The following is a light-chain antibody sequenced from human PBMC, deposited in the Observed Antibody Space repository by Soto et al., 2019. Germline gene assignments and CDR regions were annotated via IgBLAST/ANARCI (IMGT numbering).Light chain of an antibody. V-gene: IGLV2-14*01. J-gene: IGLJ3*02. CDR1: SSDVGGYNY. CDR3: GSYTSSNTLV. CDR2: EVS. Sequence: QSALTQPASVSGSPGQSITISCTGTSSDVGGYNYVSWYQHHPGKAPKVMIYEVSNRPSGVSNRFSGSKSGNTASLTISGLQAEDEADYFCGSYTSSNTLVFGGGTKVTVL.